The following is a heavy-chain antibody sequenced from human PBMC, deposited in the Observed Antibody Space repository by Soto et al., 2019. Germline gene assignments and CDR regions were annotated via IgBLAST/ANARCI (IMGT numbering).Heavy chain of an antibody. J-gene: IGHJ4*02. CDR3: ARDPVTTSNLPTGPQN. CDR2: INPSGGST. V-gene: IGHV1-46*01. D-gene: IGHD4-17*01. Sequence: ASVKVSCKASGYTFTSYYMHWVRQAPGQGLEWMGIINPSGGSTSYAQKFQGRVTMTRDTSTSTVYMELSSLRSEDTAVYYCARDPVTTSNLPTGPQNWGQGTLVTVSS. CDR1: GYTFTSYY.